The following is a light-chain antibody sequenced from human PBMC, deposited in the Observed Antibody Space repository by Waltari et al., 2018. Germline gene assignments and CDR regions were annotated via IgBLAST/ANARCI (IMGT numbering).Light chain of an antibody. J-gene: IGLJ2*01. Sequence: QSALTQPASVSGYPGQSITISCTGTSSDIGGYNYVSWYQQHPGKAPKLMIYDVSKRPSGVSDRFSGSKSGNTASLTISGLQAEDEADYYCSSYAPSSTVFGGGTKLTVL. V-gene: IGLV2-14*03. CDR3: SSYAPSSTV. CDR2: DVS. CDR1: SSDIGGYNY.